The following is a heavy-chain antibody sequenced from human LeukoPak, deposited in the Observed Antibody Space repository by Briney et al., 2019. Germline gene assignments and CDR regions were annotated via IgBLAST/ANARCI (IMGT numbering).Heavy chain of an antibody. CDR2: ISSSSSYM. J-gene: IGHJ4*02. D-gene: IGHD2-2*01. CDR3: ARGCSSTSCYY. Sequence: GGSLRLSCAASGFTFSSYSMNWVRQAPGKGLEWVSSISSSSSYMYYADSVKGRFTISRDNAKNSLYLQMNSLRAEDTAVYYCARGCSSTSCYYWGQGTLVTVSS. CDR1: GFTFSSYS. V-gene: IGHV3-21*01.